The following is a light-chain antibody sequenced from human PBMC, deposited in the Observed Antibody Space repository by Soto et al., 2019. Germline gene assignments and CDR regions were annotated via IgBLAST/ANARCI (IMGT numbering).Light chain of an antibody. V-gene: IGKV3-15*01. CDR2: XAY. J-gene: IGKJ3*01. Sequence: IVVTKCPSALSVSPGESATLACRASQSVNSNLDWYEGKPGQAPRLIIXXAYXRATGIPARFSVSGSGTDFTLTISSLQSEDFALESCQQYHDCPPKGTFGPGTKVDIK. CDR1: QSVNSN. CDR3: QQYHDCPPKGT.